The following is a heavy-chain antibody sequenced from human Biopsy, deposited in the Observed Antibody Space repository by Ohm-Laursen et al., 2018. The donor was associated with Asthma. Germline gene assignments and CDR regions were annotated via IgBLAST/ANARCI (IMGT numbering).Heavy chain of an antibody. J-gene: IGHJ4*02. V-gene: IGHV4-59*01. D-gene: IGHD2-21*02. CDR3: ARGVDRVTGLLDHFDS. Sequence: GTLSLTCIVSGGSINNYYWSWIRQHPGKGLESIGHVYYSGSTNYNPSLKSRVTISIDASKNQFSLKLTSVTAADTAVYYCARGVDRVTGLLDHFDSWGQGTLVTVSS. CDR1: GGSINNYY. CDR2: VYYSGST.